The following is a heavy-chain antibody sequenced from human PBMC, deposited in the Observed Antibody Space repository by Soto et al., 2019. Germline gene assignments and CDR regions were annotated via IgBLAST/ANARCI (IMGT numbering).Heavy chain of an antibody. CDR2: INAGNGNT. Sequence: VASVKVSCKASGYTFTSYAMHWVRQAPGQRLEWMGWINAGNGNTKYSQKFQGRVTITRDTSASTAYMELSSLRSEDTAVYYCARENYDFWSGYYTAFYGMDVWGQGTTVTAP. D-gene: IGHD3-3*01. J-gene: IGHJ6*02. V-gene: IGHV1-3*01. CDR1: GYTFTSYA. CDR3: ARENYDFWSGYYTAFYGMDV.